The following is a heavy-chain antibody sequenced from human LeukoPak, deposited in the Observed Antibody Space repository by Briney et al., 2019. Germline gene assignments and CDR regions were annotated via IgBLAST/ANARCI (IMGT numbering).Heavy chain of an antibody. CDR2: INPSGGST. J-gene: IGHJ4*02. CDR1: GYTFTSYY. Sequence: ASVKVSCEASGYTFTSYYMHWVRQAPGQGLEWMGIINPSGGSTSYAQKFQGRVTMTRDTSTSTVHMELSSLRSEDTAVYYCATLALDSSGIPAFDYWGQGTLVTVSS. D-gene: IGHD3-22*01. CDR3: ATLALDSSGIPAFDY. V-gene: IGHV1-46*01.